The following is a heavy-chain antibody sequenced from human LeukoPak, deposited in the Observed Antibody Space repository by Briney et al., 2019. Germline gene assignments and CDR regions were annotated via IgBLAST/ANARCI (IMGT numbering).Heavy chain of an antibody. V-gene: IGHV3-7*01. CDR3: ARVPIAAVAGTGDAFDI. J-gene: IGHJ3*02. Sequence: GGSLRLSCAASGFTFSSYWMSWVRQAPGKGLEWVANIKQDGSEKYYVDSVKGRFTISRDNAKNSLYLQMNSLRAEDAAVYYCARVPIAAVAGTGDAFDIWGQGTMVTVSS. D-gene: IGHD6-19*01. CDR2: IKQDGSEK. CDR1: GFTFSSYW.